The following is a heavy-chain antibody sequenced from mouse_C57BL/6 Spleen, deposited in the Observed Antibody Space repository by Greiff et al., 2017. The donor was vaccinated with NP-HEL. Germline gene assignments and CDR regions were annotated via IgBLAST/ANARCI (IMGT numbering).Heavy chain of an antibody. CDR2: IHPNSGST. CDR1: GYTFTSYW. D-gene: IGHD4-1*02. CDR3: ARWAPTGTFFDY. J-gene: IGHJ2*01. V-gene: IGHV1-64*01. Sequence: VQLQQSGAELVKPGASVKLSCKASGYTFTSYWMHWVKQRPGQGLEWIGMIHPNSGSTNYNEKFKSKATLTVDKSSSTAYMQLSSLTSEDSAVYYCARWAPTGTFFDYWGQGTTLTVSS.